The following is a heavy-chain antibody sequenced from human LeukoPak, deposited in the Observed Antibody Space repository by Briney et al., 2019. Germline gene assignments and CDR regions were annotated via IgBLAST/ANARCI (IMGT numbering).Heavy chain of an antibody. J-gene: IGHJ4*02. CDR2: IYYSGST. V-gene: IGHV4-30-4*01. CDR3: ARAPKGASAGVFDY. D-gene: IGHD3-10*01. CDR1: GGSISSGDYH. Sequence: PSETLSLTCTVSGGSISSGDYHWSWIRQPPGKGLEWIGYIYYSGSTYYNPSLRSRVSISVDTSKNQFSLKLNSVTAADTAVYYCARAPKGASAGVFDYWGQGSLVTVSS.